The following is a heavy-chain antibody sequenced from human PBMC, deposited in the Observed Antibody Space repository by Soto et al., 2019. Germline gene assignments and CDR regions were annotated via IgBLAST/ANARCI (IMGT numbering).Heavy chain of an antibody. V-gene: IGHV3-11*06. J-gene: IGHJ5*02. CDR1: GFTFGDSY. CDR2: ISPGSRYP. D-gene: IGHD2-15*01. Sequence: GSLRLSGTVSGFTFGDSYMSWIRQAPGKGLEWLSYISPGSRYPAYADSVKGRFTISRDNAKRSLYLQMMSLTAEDTAIYYCVRGGGGGLFDPWGQGTTVTVYS. CDR3: VRGGGGGLFDP.